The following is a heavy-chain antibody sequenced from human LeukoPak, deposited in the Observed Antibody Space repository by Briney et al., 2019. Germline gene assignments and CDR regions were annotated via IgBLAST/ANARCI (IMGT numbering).Heavy chain of an antibody. Sequence: ASVKVSCKASGYTFTGYYMHWVRQAPGQGLEWMGWINPNSGGTNYAQKFQGRVTMTRDTSISTAYMELSRLRSDDTAVYYCAREKKSIAVAGTKGLFDYWGQGTLVTVSS. CDR2: INPNSGGT. J-gene: IGHJ4*02. D-gene: IGHD6-19*01. CDR3: AREKKSIAVAGTKGLFDY. V-gene: IGHV1-2*02. CDR1: GYTFTGYY.